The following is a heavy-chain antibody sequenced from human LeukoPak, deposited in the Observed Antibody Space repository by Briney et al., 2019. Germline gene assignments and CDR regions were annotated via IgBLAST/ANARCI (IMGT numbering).Heavy chain of an antibody. CDR3: AKDHLPGIVVADRDY. Sequence: GGSPRLSCAASGFTFNRYGMSWVRQAPGKGLEWVSAISGSGGTTYYVDSVKGRFTISRDNSKNTLYLQINSLRDEDTAVYYCAKDHLPGIVVADRDYWGQGTLVTVSS. CDR1: GFTFNRYG. V-gene: IGHV3-23*01. J-gene: IGHJ4*02. D-gene: IGHD6-19*01. CDR2: ISGSGGTT.